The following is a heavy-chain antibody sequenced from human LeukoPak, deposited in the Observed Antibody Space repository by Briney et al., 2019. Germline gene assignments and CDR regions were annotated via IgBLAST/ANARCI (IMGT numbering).Heavy chain of an antibody. J-gene: IGHJ4*02. CDR3: AKEEANYYDSSAYQATFDS. D-gene: IGHD3-22*01. V-gene: IGHV3-23*01. Sequence: GGSLRLSCVASEFTCSNYGMNWVRQAPGKGLEWVSAISVSGGTTYYADSVKGRFTISRDNSENTLYLQMNSLRGEDTAVYYCAKEEANYYDSSAYQATFDSWGQGTLVTVSS. CDR2: ISVSGGTT. CDR1: EFTCSNYG.